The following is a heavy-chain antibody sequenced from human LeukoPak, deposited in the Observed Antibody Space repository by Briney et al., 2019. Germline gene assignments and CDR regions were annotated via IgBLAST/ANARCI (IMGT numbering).Heavy chain of an antibody. J-gene: IGHJ5*02. D-gene: IGHD3-22*01. CDR1: GYSISSGYY. CDR3: ARGGGITMIVVAGYWFDP. CDR2: IYHSGST. V-gene: IGHV4-38-2*02. Sequence: PSETLFLTCTVSGYSISSGYYWGWIRQPPGKGLEWIGSIYHSGSTYYNPSLKSRVTISVDTSKNQFSLKLSSVTAADTAVYYCARGGGITMIVVAGYWFDPWGQGTLVTVSS.